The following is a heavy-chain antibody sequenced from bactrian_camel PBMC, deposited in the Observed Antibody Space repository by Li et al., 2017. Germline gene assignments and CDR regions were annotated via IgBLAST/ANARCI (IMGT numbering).Heavy chain of an antibody. CDR2: IANDGST. D-gene: IGHD5*01. V-gene: IGHV3S53*01. J-gene: IGHJ4*01. Sequence: HVQLVESGGGSVQPGGSLRLSCTASGSTTGRYCMAWFRQSPGQEREGVAVIANDGSTSYTDSVQGRFTISKDTAENTLYLQMNSLKPEDTAMYFCAADDILVASRKGYTLSPNEYRYWGQGTQVTVS. CDR3: AADDILVASRKGYTLSPNEYRY. CDR1: GSTTGRYC.